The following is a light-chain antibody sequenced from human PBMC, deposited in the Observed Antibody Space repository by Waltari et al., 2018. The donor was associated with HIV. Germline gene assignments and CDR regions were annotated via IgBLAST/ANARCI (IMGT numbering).Light chain of an antibody. V-gene: IGKV1-6*01. Sequence: AIQMTQSPTSLPASVGDRANISCRAGQDIGSDLNWYQQKPGKAPELLIYTASILQSGVPSRFSGGGSGTDFTLTINSLQPEDFATYYCLQSYSFPYTFGQGTQLDIK. CDR1: QDIGSD. CDR3: LQSYSFPYT. J-gene: IGKJ2*01. CDR2: TAS.